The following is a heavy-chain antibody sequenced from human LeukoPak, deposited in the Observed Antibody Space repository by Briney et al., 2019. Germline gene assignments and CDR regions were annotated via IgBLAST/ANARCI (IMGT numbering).Heavy chain of an antibody. D-gene: IGHD3-22*01. V-gene: IGHV3-23*01. Sequence: PGGSLRLSCAASGFTFSSYAMSWVRQAPGKGLEWISGISGSGGSTYYADSVKGRFTISRDNSKNTLYLQMNSLRVEDTAVYYCANDDYYDSSGQLDAFDIWAKGQWSPSPQ. J-gene: IGHJ3*02. CDR2: ISGSGGST. CDR1: GFTFSSYA. CDR3: ANDDYYDSSGQLDAFDI.